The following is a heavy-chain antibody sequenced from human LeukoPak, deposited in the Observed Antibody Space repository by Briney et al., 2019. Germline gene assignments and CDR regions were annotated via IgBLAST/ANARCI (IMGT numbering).Heavy chain of an antibody. J-gene: IGHJ4*02. Sequence: PGRSPRLSCAASRFTFSSYGMHWVRQAPGKGLEWVAFIRYDGSSEYYADSVKGRFTISRDNSKNTLYLQMNSLRAEDTAVFYCTKHSSALYYYDSSGYAFDYWGQGTLVTVSS. CDR3: TKHSSALYYYDSSGYAFDY. CDR1: RFTFSSYG. V-gene: IGHV3-30*02. D-gene: IGHD3-22*01. CDR2: IRYDGSSE.